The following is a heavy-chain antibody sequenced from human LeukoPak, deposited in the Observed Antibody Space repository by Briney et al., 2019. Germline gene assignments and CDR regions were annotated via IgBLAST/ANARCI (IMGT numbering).Heavy chain of an antibody. V-gene: IGHV4-39*01. J-gene: IGHJ4*02. CDR3: ARRTSSGYLYYFDY. CDR1: GDSISSTSYY. D-gene: IGHD6-19*01. CDR2: IYYSGST. Sequence: SSETLSLTCTVSGDSISSTSYYWGWIRQPPGKGLRWIGSIYYSGSTYYNPSLKSRVTISVDTSKNQFSLKLSSVTAADTAVYYCARRTSSGYLYYFDYWGQGTLVTVSS.